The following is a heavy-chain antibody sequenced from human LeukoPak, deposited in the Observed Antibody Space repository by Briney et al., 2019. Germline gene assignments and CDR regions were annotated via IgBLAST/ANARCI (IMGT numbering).Heavy chain of an antibody. CDR1: GFTFSNYW. Sequence: PGGSLRLFCAASGFTFSNYWMHWVRQAPGKGLVWVSRINSDARSTSYADSVKGRFTISRDNAKNTLYLQMNSLRAEDTAVYYCARAAVSRAGAALDYWGQGTLVTVSS. CDR3: ARAAVSRAGAALDY. J-gene: IGHJ4*02. D-gene: IGHD3-10*01. CDR2: INSDARST. V-gene: IGHV3-74*01.